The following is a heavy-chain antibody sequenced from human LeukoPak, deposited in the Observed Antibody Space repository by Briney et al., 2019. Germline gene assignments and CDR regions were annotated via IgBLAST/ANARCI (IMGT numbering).Heavy chain of an antibody. D-gene: IGHD2-2*02. CDR3: AKGKFNIVVVPAAILAFDI. V-gene: IGHV3-23*01. Sequence: PGGSLRLSCAASGFTFSSYAMNWVRQAPGKGLEWVSTISGSGGSTYYADSVKGRFTISRDNSKNTLYLQMNSLRAEDTAVYYCAKGKFNIVVVPAAILAFDIWGQGTMVTVSS. CDR2: ISGSGGST. CDR1: GFTFSSYA. J-gene: IGHJ3*02.